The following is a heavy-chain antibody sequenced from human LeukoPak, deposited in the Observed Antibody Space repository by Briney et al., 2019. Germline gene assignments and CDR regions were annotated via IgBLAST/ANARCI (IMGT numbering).Heavy chain of an antibody. CDR1: GASISSNC. CDR2: IYHTGST. J-gene: IGHJ4*02. CDR3: ARVPTGSHSIDY. V-gene: IGHV4-59*01. D-gene: IGHD3-10*01. Sequence: SETLSLTCTVSGASISSNCWTWIRQPPGKGLEWIGYIYHTGSTKYNPSLKSRLTISVDTSKNQFSLKLSSVTAADTAVYFCARVPTGSHSIDYWGQGTLVTVSS.